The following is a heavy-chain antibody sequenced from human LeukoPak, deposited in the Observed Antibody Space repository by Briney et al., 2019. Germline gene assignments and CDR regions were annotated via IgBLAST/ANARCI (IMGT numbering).Heavy chain of an antibody. CDR1: GFTFSSYS. D-gene: IGHD3-3*01. V-gene: IGHV3-21*01. J-gene: IGHJ4*02. CDR3: ARGRFLEWSLFDY. CDR2: ISSSNTYI. Sequence: GGSLRLSCAASGFTFSSYSMNWVRQAPGKGLEWVSSISSSNTYIFYADSVKGRFTISRDNAKNSLYLQMNSLRAEDTAVYYCARGRFLEWSLFDYWGQGTLVTVSS.